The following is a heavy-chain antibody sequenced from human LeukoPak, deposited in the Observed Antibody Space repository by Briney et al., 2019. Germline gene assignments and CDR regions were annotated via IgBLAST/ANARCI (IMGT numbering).Heavy chain of an antibody. CDR3: ARARRDGYNLLDY. CDR2: IIPILGIA. Sequence: SVKVSCKASGGTFSSYAISWVRQAPGQGLEWMGRIIPILGIANYAQKFQGRVTITADKSTSTAYMELSSLRSEDTAVYYCARARRDGYNLLDYWGQGTLVTVSS. V-gene: IGHV1-69*04. J-gene: IGHJ4*02. CDR1: GGTFSSYA. D-gene: IGHD5-24*01.